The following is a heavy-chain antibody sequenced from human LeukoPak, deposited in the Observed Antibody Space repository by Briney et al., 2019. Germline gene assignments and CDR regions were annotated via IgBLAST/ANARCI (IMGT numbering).Heavy chain of an antibody. V-gene: IGHV1-24*01. CDR1: GYTLTELS. CDR2: FDPEDGET. D-gene: IGHD3-10*01. J-gene: IGHJ6*01. CDR3: ATDGGSGSYYIPRERDYYYYGMDV. Sequence: GSAKDSCKVSGYTLTELSMHWVRQAPGKGVGWMGGFDPEDGETIYAQKFQGRVTMTEDTSTDTAYMELSSLRSEDTAVYYCATDGGSGSYYIPRERDYYYYGMDVSGQGTTVTVSS.